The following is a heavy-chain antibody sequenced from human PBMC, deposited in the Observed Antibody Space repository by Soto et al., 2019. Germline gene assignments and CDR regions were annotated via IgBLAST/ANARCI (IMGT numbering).Heavy chain of an antibody. CDR1: GGCINNYY. CDR2: IFYSGSP. J-gene: IGHJ4*02. CDR3: ARGSDYGRY. Sequence: SETLSLTCTVSGGCINNYYWSWIRQPPGKRVEWIGYIFYSGSPTYNPSLKSRVTMSVDTSKNQFSLNLRSVTAADTAVYYCARGSDYGRYWGQGTLVTVSS. D-gene: IGHD4-17*01. V-gene: IGHV4-59*01.